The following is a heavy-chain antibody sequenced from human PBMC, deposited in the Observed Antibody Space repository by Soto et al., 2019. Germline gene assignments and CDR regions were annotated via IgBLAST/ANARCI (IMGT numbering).Heavy chain of an antibody. CDR1: GFTFSNYA. V-gene: IGHV3-33*01. Sequence: QVQLVESGGGVVQPGRSLRLSCAASGFTFSNYAMHWVRQAPGKGLEWVAVIWYDGSNKYYADSVKGRFTISRDNSKNTPYLQMNSLRAEDTAVYYCAREKYTTGYYYFDYWGQGALVTVSS. CDR2: IWYDGSNK. D-gene: IGHD3-9*01. CDR3: AREKYTTGYYYFDY. J-gene: IGHJ4*02.